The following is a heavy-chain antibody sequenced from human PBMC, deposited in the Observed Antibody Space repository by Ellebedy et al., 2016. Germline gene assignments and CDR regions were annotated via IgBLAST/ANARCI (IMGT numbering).Heavy chain of an antibody. Sequence: GGSLRLSCAASGFTFSSYGMHWVRQAPGKGLEWVAVIWYDGSNKYYADSVKGRFTISRDNSKNTLYLQRNSLRAEDTAVYYCARDRVYCGGDCYSGSRDAFDIWGQGTMVTVSS. CDR2: IWYDGSNK. CDR1: GFTFSSYG. J-gene: IGHJ3*02. V-gene: IGHV3-33*01. D-gene: IGHD2-21*02. CDR3: ARDRVYCGGDCYSGSRDAFDI.